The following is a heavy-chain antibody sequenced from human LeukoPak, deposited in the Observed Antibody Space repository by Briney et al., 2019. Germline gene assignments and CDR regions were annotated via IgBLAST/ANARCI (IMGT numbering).Heavy chain of an antibody. V-gene: IGHV4-34*01. CDR3: ARDRNYVIDAFDI. D-gene: IGHD4-4*01. Sequence: SETLSLTCAVYGGSFSGYYWSWIRQPPGKGLEWIGEINHSGSTNYNPSLKSRVTISVDTSKNQFSRKLSSVTAADTAVYYCARDRNYVIDAFDIWGQGTMVTVSS. CDR1: GGSFSGYY. J-gene: IGHJ3*02. CDR2: INHSGST.